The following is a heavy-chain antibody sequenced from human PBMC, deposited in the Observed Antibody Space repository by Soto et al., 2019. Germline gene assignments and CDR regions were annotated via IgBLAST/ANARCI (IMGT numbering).Heavy chain of an antibody. CDR2: VFYSGST. V-gene: IGHV4-39*01. CDR3: ASHSPPSCSGRTCYPYYCPY. CDR1: GGSIASDSYY. J-gene: IGHJ4*02. Sequence: LSLTCTVSGGSIASDSYYWSWIRQPPGKGLEWIASVFYSGSTYYNPSLQSRVTISVDTSNHQFSLILRSASAADTSVYYCASHSPPSCSGRTCYPYYCPYWGQGALGTFSS. D-gene: IGHD2-15*01.